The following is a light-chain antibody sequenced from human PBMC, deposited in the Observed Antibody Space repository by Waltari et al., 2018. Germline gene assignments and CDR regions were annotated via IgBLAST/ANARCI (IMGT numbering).Light chain of an antibody. CDR2: EGS. CDR3: CSYAGSSTWV. CDR1: SSDVGSYNL. J-gene: IGLJ3*02. Sequence: QSALTQPASVSGSPGQSITISCTGTSSDVGSYNLVSWYQQPPGKAPKLMIYEGSKRPSGVSNRFSGSKSGNTASRTISGRQAEDEADYYCCSYAGSSTWVFGGGTKLTVL. V-gene: IGLV2-23*01.